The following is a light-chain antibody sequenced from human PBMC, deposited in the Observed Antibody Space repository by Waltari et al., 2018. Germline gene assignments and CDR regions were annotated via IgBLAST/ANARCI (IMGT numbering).Light chain of an antibody. V-gene: IGKV2-28*01. CDR1: RSLLDSDGYTQ. CDR3: MQSLQSPYS. CDR2: LGS. J-gene: IGKJ2*03. Sequence: DIVMTQTPLSLPVMPGEPATISCRSSRSLLDSDGYTQFDWYLQKAGQSPKLLVYLGSNRASGVPDRFSGSGSGTDFTLKISRVEAEDVGIYHCMQSLQSPYSFGQGTKVDIK.